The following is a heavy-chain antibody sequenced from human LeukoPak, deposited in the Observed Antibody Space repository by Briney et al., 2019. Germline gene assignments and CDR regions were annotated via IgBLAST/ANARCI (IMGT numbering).Heavy chain of an antibody. J-gene: IGHJ3*02. CDR2: IKQDGSEK. CDR1: GFTFGWYW. V-gene: IGHV3-7*04. CDR3: ARDLRGKGDAFDI. Sequence: GGSLRLSCAASGFTFGWYWMSWVRQAPGKGLEWVANIKQDGSEKYCVDSVKGRFTISRDNAKNSLYLQMNSLRAEDTAVYYCARDLRGKGDAFDIWGQGTMVTVSS.